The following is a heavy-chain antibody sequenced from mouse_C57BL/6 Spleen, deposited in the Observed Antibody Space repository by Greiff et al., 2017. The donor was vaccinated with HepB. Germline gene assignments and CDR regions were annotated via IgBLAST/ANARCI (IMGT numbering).Heavy chain of an antibody. CDR3: ARSHGGNYFDY. Sequence: VQLQQSGPELVKPGASVKISCKASGYAFSSSWMNWVKQRPGKGLEWIGRIYPGDGDTNYNGKFKGKATLTADKSSSTAYMQLSSLTSEDSAVYFCARSHGGNYFDYWGQGTTLTVSS. J-gene: IGHJ2*01. V-gene: IGHV1-82*01. CDR1: GYAFSSSW. CDR2: IYPGDGDT.